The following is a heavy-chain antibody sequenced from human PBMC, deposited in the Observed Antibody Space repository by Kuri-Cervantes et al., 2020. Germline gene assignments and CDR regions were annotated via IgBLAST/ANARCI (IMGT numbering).Heavy chain of an antibody. CDR3: ARLEGASDY. V-gene: IGHV4-39*07. J-gene: IGHJ4*02. CDR1: GASISTYGYY. CDR2: INHSGGP. D-gene: IGHD3-16*01. Sequence: SETLSLTCSVSGASISTYGYYWGWIRQPPGKGLEWIGSINHSGGPFYNESLTGRVTIPVDTSKNQFSLNLTSVTAADTAVYYCARLEGASDYWGQGTLVTVSS.